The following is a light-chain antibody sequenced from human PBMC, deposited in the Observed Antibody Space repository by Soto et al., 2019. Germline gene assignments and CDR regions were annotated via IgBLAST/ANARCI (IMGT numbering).Light chain of an antibody. CDR2: LGS. CDR3: MQFLQIPRA. Sequence: DIVVTQSPLSLPVTPGEPASISCRSSQSLLFRNGHNYLDWYLQKPGQSPQLLIYLGSNRASGVPDRCSGSGSGTDFTLKISRVEAEDVGVYYCMQFLQIPRAFGQGTKVEIK. CDR1: QSLLFRNGHNY. J-gene: IGKJ1*01. V-gene: IGKV2-28*01.